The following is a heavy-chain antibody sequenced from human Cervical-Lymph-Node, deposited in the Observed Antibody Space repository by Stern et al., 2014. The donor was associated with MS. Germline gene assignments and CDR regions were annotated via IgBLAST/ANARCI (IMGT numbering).Heavy chain of an antibody. CDR1: GGSTSSYY. J-gene: IGHJ4*02. V-gene: IGHV4-59*08. CDR2: ISSSGGT. Sequence: QVQLQESGPGLVKPSETLSLTCTVSGGSTSSYYWSWIRQPPGKGLEWIGYISSSGGTKYNPSLKSRGTISVDTSKNQFAPNPNSVTAADAAVYYCARGYTTSSGRPDYWGQGTLVTVST. D-gene: IGHD6-6*01. CDR3: ARGYTTSSGRPDY.